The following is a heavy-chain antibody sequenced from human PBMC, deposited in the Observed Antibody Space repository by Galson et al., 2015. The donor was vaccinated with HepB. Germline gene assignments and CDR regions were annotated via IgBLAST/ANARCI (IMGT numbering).Heavy chain of an antibody. CDR1: GFTFSSYA. V-gene: IGHV3-23*01. J-gene: IGHJ4*02. Sequence: LRLSCAASGFTFSSYAMNWVRQAPGKGLEWVSSISNSGGSTYYADSVKGRFTISRDNSKNTLYLQMNSLGAEDTAVYYCAKDSLSGYSGYESPYYFDYWGQGTLVTVSS. D-gene: IGHD5-12*01. CDR3: AKDSLSGYSGYESPYYFDY. CDR2: ISNSGGST.